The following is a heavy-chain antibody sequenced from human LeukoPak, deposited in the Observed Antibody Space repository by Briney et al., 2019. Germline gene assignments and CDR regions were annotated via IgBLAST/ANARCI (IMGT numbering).Heavy chain of an antibody. CDR1: GFAFSFYA. Sequence: GGSLRLSCAASGFAFSFYAMSWLRQPPGKRLEWVSTINANSGTTSYAASVRGRFTISRDNSKNTLYLQVNTLRADDTATYYCAKPISGGLAVTADWFHPWGQGTLVVVSP. CDR3: AKPISGGLAVTADWFHP. CDR2: INANSGTT. D-gene: IGHD6-19*01. J-gene: IGHJ5*01. V-gene: IGHV3-23*01.